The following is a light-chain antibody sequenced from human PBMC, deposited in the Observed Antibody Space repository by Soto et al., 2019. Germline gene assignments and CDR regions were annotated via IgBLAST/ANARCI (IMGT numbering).Light chain of an antibody. CDR3: ATWDYSLTGEV. J-gene: IGLJ2*01. V-gene: IGLV1-51*01. CDR2: DNN. Sequence: QSVLTQPPSVSAAPGQKVTISCSGSSSNIGNNYVPWYQQLPGTAPKLLIYDNNKRPSGIPDRFSGSKSGTSGTLDITGLQTGDEADYYCATWDYSLTGEVFGGGTKLTVL. CDR1: SSNIGNNY.